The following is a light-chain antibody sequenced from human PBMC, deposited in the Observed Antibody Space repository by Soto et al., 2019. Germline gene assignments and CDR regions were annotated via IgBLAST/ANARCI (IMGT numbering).Light chain of an antibody. Sequence: QSVLTQPPSVSGAPGQRVTISCTGSSSNIGAGYDVHWYQQLPGTAPKLLIYDNNNRPSGVPDRFSGSKSGTSASLAITGLQAEDEAYYYCQSYDISLSGVVFGGGTKLTVL. CDR3: QSYDISLSGVV. CDR2: DNN. CDR1: SSNIGAGYD. J-gene: IGLJ3*02. V-gene: IGLV1-40*01.